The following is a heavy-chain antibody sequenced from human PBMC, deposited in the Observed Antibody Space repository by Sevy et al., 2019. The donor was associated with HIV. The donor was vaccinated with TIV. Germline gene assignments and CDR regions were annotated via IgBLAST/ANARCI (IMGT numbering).Heavy chain of an antibody. CDR2: IYHSGST. V-gene: IGHV4-38-2*01. D-gene: IGHD3-22*01. J-gene: IGHJ3*02. CDR1: GYSISSGYY. Sequence: SETLSLTCAVSGYSISSGYYWGWIRQPPGKGLEWIGSIYHSGSTYYNPSLKSRVTISVDTSKNQCSLKLSSVTAADTAVYYCARVPPTMIVPRGAFDIWGQGTMVTVSS. CDR3: ARVPPTMIVPRGAFDI.